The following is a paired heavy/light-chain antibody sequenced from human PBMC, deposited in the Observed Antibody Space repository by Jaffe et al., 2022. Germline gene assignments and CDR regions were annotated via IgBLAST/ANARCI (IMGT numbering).Light chain of an antibody. CDR2: GKN. J-gene: IGLJ3*02. CDR1: SLRSYY. Sequence: SSELTQDPAVSVALGQTVRITCQGDSLRSYYATWYQQKPGQAPVLVIYGKNNRPSGIPDRFSGSSSGNTASLTITGAQAEDEADYYCNSRDSSGNHLEVFGGGTKLTVL. V-gene: IGLV3-19*01. CDR3: NSRDSSGNHLEV.
Heavy chain of an antibody. J-gene: IGHJ4*02. V-gene: IGHV2-5*02. D-gene: IGHD3-22*01. CDR1: GFSLSTSGVG. Sequence: QITLKESGPTLVKPTQTLTLTCTFSGFSLSTSGVGVGWIRQPPGKALEWLALIYWDDDKRYSPSLKSRLTITKDTSKNQVVLTMTNMDPVDTATYYCAHRLRYYDSSGATRYYFDYWGQGTLVTVSS. CDR2: IYWDDDK. CDR3: AHRLRYYDSSGATRYYFDY.